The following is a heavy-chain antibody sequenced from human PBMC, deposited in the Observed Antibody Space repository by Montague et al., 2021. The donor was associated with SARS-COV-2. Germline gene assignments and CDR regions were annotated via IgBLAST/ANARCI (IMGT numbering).Heavy chain of an antibody. CDR1: GFSLSTGGMC. CDR3: ARTHYDILAGYYIAFDY. Sequence: PALVKPTQTLTLTCTFSGFSLSTGGMCVSWIRQPPGKALEWLAHIDWDDDKYYSTSLKTRLTISKDTSKIQVVLTMTNMDPVDTATYYCARTHYDILAGYYIAFDYWGQGTLVTVSS. CDR2: IDWDDDK. V-gene: IGHV2-70*01. D-gene: IGHD3-9*01. J-gene: IGHJ4*02.